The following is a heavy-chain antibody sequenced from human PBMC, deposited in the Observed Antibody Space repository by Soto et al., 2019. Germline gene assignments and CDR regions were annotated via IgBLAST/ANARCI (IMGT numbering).Heavy chain of an antibody. Sequence: GESLKISCKGSGYSFTSYWIGWVRQMPGKGLEWMGIIYPGDSDTRYSPSFQGQVTISADKSIITAYLQWSSLKASDTAMYYCASAYNGYRQAFSIWGQGRMVAVSS. D-gene: IGHD5-12*01. CDR3: ASAYNGYRQAFSI. CDR2: IYPGDSDT. J-gene: IGHJ3*02. V-gene: IGHV5-51*01. CDR1: GYSFTSYW.